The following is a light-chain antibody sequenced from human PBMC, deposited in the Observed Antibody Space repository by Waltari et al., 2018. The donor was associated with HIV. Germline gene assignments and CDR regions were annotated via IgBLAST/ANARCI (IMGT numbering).Light chain of an antibody. J-gene: IGLJ3*02. CDR2: DNN. CDR1: TSKIGNHS. Sequence: QSVLTQPPSVFAAPGQSVTISCFGGTSKIGNHSVSWYQQLPGKPTQLLVYDNNKRPSGIPDRFSASKSGTSATLGITGVQTADEADYYCGTWDNTLIAFWMFGGGTKLTVL. V-gene: IGLV1-51*01. CDR3: GTWDNTLIAFWM.